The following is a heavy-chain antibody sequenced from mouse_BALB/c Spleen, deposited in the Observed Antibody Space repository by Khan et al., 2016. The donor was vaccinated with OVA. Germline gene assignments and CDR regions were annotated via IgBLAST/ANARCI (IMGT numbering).Heavy chain of an antibody. V-gene: IGHV2-3*01. CDR2: IWGDGST. CDR3: VKQNYGTLYAMDY. D-gene: IGHD2-1*01. CDR1: GFSITSYG. Sequence: VQLKESGPGLVAPSQSLSITCTVSGFSITSYGVNWVRQPPGKGLEWLGVIWGDGSTNYHSALLSRLSISKDTSKSQVFLKLNSLQTDDTATYYGVKQNYGTLYAMDYWGQGTSVTVSS. J-gene: IGHJ4*01.